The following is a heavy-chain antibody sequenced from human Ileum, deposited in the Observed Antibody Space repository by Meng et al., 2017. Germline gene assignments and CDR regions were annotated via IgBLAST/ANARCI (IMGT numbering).Heavy chain of an antibody. D-gene: IGHD2-2*02. V-gene: IGHV4-59*08. CDR2: TYYSGTT. Sequence: QVQLQVSGPGLVKPSETLSLTCTVSGGSISGSYWSWIRQFPGKGLEWIGYTYYSGTTNYNPSLRGRGTMSVDTSRAQFSLKLTSVTAADTAIYYCARGKEIPDFWGQGTLVTVSS. CDR3: ARGKEIPDF. J-gene: IGHJ4*02. CDR1: GGSISGSY.